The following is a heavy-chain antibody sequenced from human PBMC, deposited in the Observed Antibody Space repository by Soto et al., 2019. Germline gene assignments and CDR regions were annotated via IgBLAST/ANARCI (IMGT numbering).Heavy chain of an antibody. J-gene: IGHJ4*02. CDR3: ATDLGLGAVAVAY. Sequence: WVXQAPGKGLEWMGGFDPEDGETIYAQKFQGRVTMTEDTSTDTAYMELSSLRSEDTAVYYCATDLGLGAVAVAYWGQGTLVTVSS. D-gene: IGHD6-19*01. V-gene: IGHV1-24*01. CDR2: FDPEDGET.